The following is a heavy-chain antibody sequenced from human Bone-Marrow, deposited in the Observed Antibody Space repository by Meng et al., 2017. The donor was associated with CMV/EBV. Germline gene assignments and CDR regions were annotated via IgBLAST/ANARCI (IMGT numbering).Heavy chain of an antibody. J-gene: IGHJ5*02. CDR2: VYYSGST. V-gene: IGHV4-61*05. CDR1: GGSISSSSYY. D-gene: IGHD5-24*01. Sequence: SETLSLTCTVSGGSISSSSYYWGWIRQPPGKGLEWIGYVYYSGSTNYNPSLKSRVTISVDTSKNQFSLKLSSVTAADTAVYFCARVGGGVQMAHTPWGQGTLVTVSS. CDR3: ARVGGGVQMAHTP.